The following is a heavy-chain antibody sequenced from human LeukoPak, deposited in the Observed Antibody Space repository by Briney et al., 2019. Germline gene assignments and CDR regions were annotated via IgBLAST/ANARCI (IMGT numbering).Heavy chain of an antibody. J-gene: IGHJ4*02. CDR1: GFTFDDYA. Sequence: PGRSLRLSCAASGFTFDDYAMHWVRQAPGKGLEWVSGISWNSASIGYADSVKGRFTISRDNSKNTLYLQMNSLRAEDTAVYYCALGPFSGSRTRPDTWFDYWGQGTLVTVSS. D-gene: IGHD1-26*01. CDR3: ALGPFSGSRTRPDTWFDY. V-gene: IGHV3-9*01. CDR2: ISWNSASI.